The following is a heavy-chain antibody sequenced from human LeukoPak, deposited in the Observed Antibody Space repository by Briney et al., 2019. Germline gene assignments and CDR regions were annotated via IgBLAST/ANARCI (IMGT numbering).Heavy chain of an antibody. V-gene: IGHV3-53*01. CDR1: GITFSGSG. Sequence: QPGGSLRLSCAASGITFSGSGMSWVRQAPGRGLEWVSVLSTGGTPYYAVSVKGRFTISRDESKNTLYLQMNILGAEDTAVYYCAREQWLDYWGQGTLVAVSS. J-gene: IGHJ4*02. CDR3: AREQWLDY. D-gene: IGHD6-19*01. CDR2: LSTGGTP.